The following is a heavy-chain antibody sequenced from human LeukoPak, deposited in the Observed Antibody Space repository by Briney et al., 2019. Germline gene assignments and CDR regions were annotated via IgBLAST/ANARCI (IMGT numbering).Heavy chain of an antibody. V-gene: IGHV3-23*01. CDR3: AKYSRVVPSAPPGY. Sequence: GGSLRLSCAASGFTFNSYAMSWVRQAPGKGLEWVSAISGSGGNTYYADSVKGRFTISRDNSKNTLYLQINSLRAEDTAVYYCAKYSRVVPSAPPGYWGQGTLVTVSS. CDR1: GFTFNSYA. J-gene: IGHJ4*02. CDR2: ISGSGGNT. D-gene: IGHD2-2*01.